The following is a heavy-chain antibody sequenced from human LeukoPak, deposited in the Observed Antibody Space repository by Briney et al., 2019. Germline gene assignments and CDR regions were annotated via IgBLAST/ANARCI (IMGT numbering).Heavy chain of an antibody. CDR3: ARGDYYDSHPFDI. V-gene: IGHV4-59*01. Sequence: PSETLSLTCTVSGGSISSYYWSWIRQPPGKGLEWIGYIYYSGSTNYNPSLKSRVTISVDTSKNQFSLKLSSVTAADTAVYYCARGDYYDSHPFDIWGQGTMVPSLQ. CDR1: GGSISSYY. CDR2: IYYSGST. D-gene: IGHD3-22*01. J-gene: IGHJ3*02.